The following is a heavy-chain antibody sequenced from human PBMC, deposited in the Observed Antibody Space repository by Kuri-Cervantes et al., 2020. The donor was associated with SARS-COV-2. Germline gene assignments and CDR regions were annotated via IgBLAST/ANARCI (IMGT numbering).Heavy chain of an antibody. J-gene: IGHJ5*01. CDR3: ARGLGPLYYDYLWGSYRYSIWFDS. CDR1: GGSFSDYY. D-gene: IGHD3-16*02. V-gene: IGHV4-34*01. CDR2: IHYRETT. Sequence: SQTLSLTCAVYGGSFSDYYWSWVRQPPGKGLEWIGHIHYRETTYYNPSLKSRATMSVDTSKNQFSLKLNSVTAADTAVYYCARGLGPLYYDYLWGSYRYSIWFDSWGQGTLVTVSS.